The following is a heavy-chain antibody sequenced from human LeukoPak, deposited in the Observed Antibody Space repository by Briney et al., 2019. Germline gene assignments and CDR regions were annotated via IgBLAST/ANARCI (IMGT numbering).Heavy chain of an antibody. D-gene: IGHD2-8*01. CDR3: TTGRYCTNGVCYTPFGRETRSDY. J-gene: IGHJ4*02. V-gene: IGHV3-15*01. CDR1: GFTFSNAW. Sequence: GGSLRLSCAASGFTFSNAWMSWVRQAPGKGLEWVGRIKSKTDGGTTDYAAPVKGRFTISRDDSKNTLYLQMNSLKTEDTAVYYCTTGRYCTNGVCYTPFGRETRSDYWGQGTLVTVSS. CDR2: IKSKTDGGTT.